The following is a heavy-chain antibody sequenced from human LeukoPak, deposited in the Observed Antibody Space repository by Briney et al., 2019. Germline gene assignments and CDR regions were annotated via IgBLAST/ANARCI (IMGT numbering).Heavy chain of an antibody. CDR2: INTVGSSI. V-gene: IGHV3-74*01. Sequence: SGGSLRLSCAASGFTFDSYWMHWVRQAPGKGLVWVSRINTVGSSITYADSVKGRFIISRDNAKNTLYLQMNSLRAEDTAVYYCARTYSGSYYFNYWGQGTLVTVSS. CDR1: GFTFDSYW. J-gene: IGHJ4*02. D-gene: IGHD1-26*01. CDR3: ARTYSGSYYFNY.